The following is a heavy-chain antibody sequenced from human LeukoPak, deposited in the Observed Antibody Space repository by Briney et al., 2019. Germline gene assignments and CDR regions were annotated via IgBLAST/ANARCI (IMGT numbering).Heavy chain of an antibody. J-gene: IGHJ3*02. CDR1: GFTFSKYA. CDR2: IGDSGSST. V-gene: IGHV3-23*01. CDR3: ARRPYAGAFDI. Sequence: GGSLRLSCAASGFTFSKYAMSWVRQVPGKGLEWVSSIGDSGSSTYYADSVKGRFIISRDNSKSTLYLQMSSLRVEDTAIYYCARRPYAGAFDIWGQGTMVTVSS. D-gene: IGHD4-17*01.